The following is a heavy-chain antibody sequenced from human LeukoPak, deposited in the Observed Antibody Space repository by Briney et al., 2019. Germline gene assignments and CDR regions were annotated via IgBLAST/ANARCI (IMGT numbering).Heavy chain of an antibody. CDR2: ISYDGSNK. J-gene: IGHJ1*01. Sequence: GGSLRLSCAASGFTFSSYGMHWVRQAPGKGLEWVAVISYDGSNKYYADSVKGRFTISRDNSKNTLYLQMNSLRAEDTAVYYCARDFGRQSSSVGYFQHWGQGTLVTVSS. CDR1: GFTFSSYG. CDR3: ARDFGRQSSSVGYFQH. D-gene: IGHD6-6*01. V-gene: IGHV3-30*03.